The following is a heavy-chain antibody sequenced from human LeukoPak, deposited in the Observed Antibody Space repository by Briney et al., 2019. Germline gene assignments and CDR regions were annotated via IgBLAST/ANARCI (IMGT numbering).Heavy chain of an antibody. D-gene: IGHD3-22*01. CDR3: ARGVYDSSGHYLYYFDY. V-gene: IGHV3-7*04. CDR2: IKQDGSEK. Sequence: GGSLRLSCAASGFTFSSYWMSWVRQAPGKGLEWVANIKQDGSEKYYVDSVKGRFTISRDNAKNSLYLQMNSLRAEDTAVYYCARGVYDSSGHYLYYFDYWGQGTLVTVSS. J-gene: IGHJ4*02. CDR1: GFTFSSYW.